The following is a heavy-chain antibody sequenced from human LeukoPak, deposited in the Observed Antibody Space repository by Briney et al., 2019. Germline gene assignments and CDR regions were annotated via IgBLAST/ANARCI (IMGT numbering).Heavy chain of an antibody. Sequence: GGSLRLSCAASGFTFSSYGMSWVRQAPGKGLEWVSSISSSSSYIYYADSVKGRFTISRDNAKNSLYLQMNSLRAEGTAVYYCARDLGDGYNPVGYWGQGTLVTVSS. CDR1: GFTFSSYG. CDR2: ISSSSSYI. J-gene: IGHJ4*02. CDR3: ARDLGDGYNPVGY. V-gene: IGHV3-21*01. D-gene: IGHD5-24*01.